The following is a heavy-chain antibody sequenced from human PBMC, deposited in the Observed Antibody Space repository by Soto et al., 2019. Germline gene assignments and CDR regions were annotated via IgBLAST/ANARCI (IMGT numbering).Heavy chain of an antibody. V-gene: IGHV3-53*01. CDR1: GFTVSNNY. Sequence: EVQLVESGGGLIQPGGSLRLSCAVSGFTVSNNYMSWVRQAPGKGLEGVSVIYSGGYTAYGDSVKGRFTISRDNSKNTLYLQRKSMEADAAAVFYWGAPPGGGGYWGQGTLVTVSS. CDR3: GAPPGGGGY. J-gene: IGHJ4*02. D-gene: IGHD3-10*01. CDR2: IYSGGYT.